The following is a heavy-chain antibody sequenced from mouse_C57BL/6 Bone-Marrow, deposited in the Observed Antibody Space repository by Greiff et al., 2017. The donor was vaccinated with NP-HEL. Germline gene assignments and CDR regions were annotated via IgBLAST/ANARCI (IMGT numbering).Heavy chain of an antibody. Sequence: QVQLQQSGAELVRPGTSVKMSCKASGYTFTNYWIGWAKQRPGHGLEWIGDIYPGGGYTNYNEKFKGKATLTADKSSSTAYMQFSSLTSEDSAIYYCASGYYGYFDVWGTGTTVTVSS. D-gene: IGHD1-1*02. CDR3: ASGYYGYFDV. CDR2: IYPGGGYT. J-gene: IGHJ1*03. CDR1: GYTFTNYW. V-gene: IGHV1-63*01.